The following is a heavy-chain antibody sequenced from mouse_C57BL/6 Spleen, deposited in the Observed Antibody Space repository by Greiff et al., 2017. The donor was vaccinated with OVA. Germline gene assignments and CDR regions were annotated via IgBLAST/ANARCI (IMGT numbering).Heavy chain of an antibody. V-gene: IGHV1-7*01. D-gene: IGHD3-3*01. CDR3: ARGGDGAMDD. J-gene: IGHJ4*01. CDR2: INPCRGYT. Sequence: GQGLEWLGYINPCRGYTKYNQKFKDKATLTADKSSSTAYMQLSSLTYEDSAVYYCARGGDGAMDDWGQGTSVTVSS.